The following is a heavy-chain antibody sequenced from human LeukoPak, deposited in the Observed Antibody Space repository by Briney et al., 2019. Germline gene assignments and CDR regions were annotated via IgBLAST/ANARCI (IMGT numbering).Heavy chain of an antibody. CDR1: GGSISSYY. Sequence: SETLSLTCTVSGGSISSYYWSWIRQPPGKGLEWIGYIYYSGSTNYNPSLKSRVTISVDTSKNQFSLKLSSVTAADTAVYYCARGEGYYDSSGYYTGYFQHWGQGTLVTVSS. CDR3: ARGEGYYDSSGYYTGYFQH. D-gene: IGHD3-22*01. V-gene: IGHV4-59*01. CDR2: IYYSGST. J-gene: IGHJ1*01.